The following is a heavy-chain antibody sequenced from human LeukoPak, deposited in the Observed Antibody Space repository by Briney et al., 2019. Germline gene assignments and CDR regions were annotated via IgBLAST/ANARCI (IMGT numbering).Heavy chain of an antibody. CDR1: GFTFSSYS. V-gene: IGHV3-21*04. CDR3: ARDRPSYYYGIMDV. J-gene: IGHJ6*02. CDR2: ISSSSSYI. D-gene: IGHD3-10*01. Sequence: GGSLRLSCAASGFTFSSYSMNWVRQAPGKGLEWVSSISSSSSYIYYADSVKGRFTISRDNAKNSLYLQMNTLRADDTAVYYCARDRPSYYYGIMDVWGQGTTVTVSS.